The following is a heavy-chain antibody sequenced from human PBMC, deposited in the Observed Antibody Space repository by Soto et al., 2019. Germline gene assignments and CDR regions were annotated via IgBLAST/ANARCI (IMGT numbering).Heavy chain of an antibody. J-gene: IGHJ4*02. Sequence: LRLSCAASGFTFSNHAMSWVRQAPGKGLEWVSLISGSGGNTNYADSVRGRFTISRDNSKKTVYLQMNSLRADDTAVYYCAKPSHEMLTGYSPFDHWGQGTLVTVSS. CDR1: GFTFSNHA. D-gene: IGHD3-9*01. CDR2: ISGSGGNT. V-gene: IGHV3-23*01. CDR3: AKPSHEMLTGYSPFDH.